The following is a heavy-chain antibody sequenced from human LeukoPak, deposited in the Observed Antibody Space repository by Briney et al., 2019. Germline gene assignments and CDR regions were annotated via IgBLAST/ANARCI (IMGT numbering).Heavy chain of an antibody. Sequence: GGSLRLSCAASGFTFDDYGMSWVRQAPGKGLEWVSGINWNGGNTDYTDSVKGRFTISRDNAKNSLYLQMNSLRAENTALYYCARDRGCSSTSCLGMFDDGGQGALVSVSS. J-gene: IGHJ4*02. D-gene: IGHD2-2*01. CDR3: ARDRGCSSTSCLGMFDD. V-gene: IGHV3-20*04. CDR1: GFTFDDYG. CDR2: INWNGGNT.